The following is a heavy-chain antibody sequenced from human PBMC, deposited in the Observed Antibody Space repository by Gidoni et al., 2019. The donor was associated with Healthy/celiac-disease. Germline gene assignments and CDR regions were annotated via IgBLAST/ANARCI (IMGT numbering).Heavy chain of an antibody. CDR1: GFTFSSYG. Sequence: QVQLVAYGGGVVQPGRSLRLSCAASGFTFSSYGLHWLRQAPGKGLEWVEVIWYEGSNKYYAASVKGRLTISRDNSKNTLYLQMNSVRAEDTAVYYCARALVLGYCTGGVCPNYYYYGMDVWGQGTTVTVSS. CDR3: ARALVLGYCTGGVCPNYYYYGMDV. V-gene: IGHV3-33*01. J-gene: IGHJ6*02. D-gene: IGHD2-8*02. CDR2: IWYEGSNK.